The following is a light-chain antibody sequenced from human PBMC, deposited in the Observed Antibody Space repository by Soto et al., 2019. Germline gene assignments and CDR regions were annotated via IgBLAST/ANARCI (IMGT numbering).Light chain of an antibody. CDR2: GAS. CDR1: QSVTSSY. J-gene: IGKJ1*01. V-gene: IGKV3-20*01. CDR3: HQYGSSRGT. Sequence: VLPQSPGTLSLSPGERATLSCRASQSVTSSYLAWWQQKPGQAPRLLIYGASSRATGIPDRFSGSGSGTDFTLTISRLEPEDFAVYYCHQYGSSRGTFGQGTKVDIK.